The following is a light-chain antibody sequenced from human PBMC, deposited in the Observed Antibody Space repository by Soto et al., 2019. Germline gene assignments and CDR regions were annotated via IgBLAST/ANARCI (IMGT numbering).Light chain of an antibody. Sequence: QSVLTQPRSVSGSPGQSVTISCTGTSSDVGGYNYVSWYQQHPGKAPKLMIYDVSKRPSGVPCRFSGSESGNTASLTISGLQSEEEADYYCSAYAGSYDFGSETKLTV. CDR1: SSDVGGYNY. CDR3: SAYAGSYD. CDR2: DVS. V-gene: IGLV2-11*01. J-gene: IGLJ1*01.